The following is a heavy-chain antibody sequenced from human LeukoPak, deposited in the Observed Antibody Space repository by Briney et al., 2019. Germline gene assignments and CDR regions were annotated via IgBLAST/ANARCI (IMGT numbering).Heavy chain of an antibody. CDR2: IYPGDSDT. CDR3: ARLSTPGIAAAGTYGY. Sequence: GESPKISCKGSGYSFTSYWIGWVRQMPGKGLEWMGIIYPGDSDTRYSPSFQGQVTISADKSISTAYLQWSSLKASDTAMYYCARLSTPGIAAAGTYGYWGQGTLVTVSS. CDR1: GYSFTSYW. D-gene: IGHD6-13*01. V-gene: IGHV5-51*01. J-gene: IGHJ4*02.